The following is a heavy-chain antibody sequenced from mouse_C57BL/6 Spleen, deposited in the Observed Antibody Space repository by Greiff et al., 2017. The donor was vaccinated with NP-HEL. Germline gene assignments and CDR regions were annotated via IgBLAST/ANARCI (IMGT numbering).Heavy chain of an antibody. CDR1: GYTFTSYW. CDR3: ARRWLLHDAMDY. V-gene: IGHV1-50*01. D-gene: IGHD2-3*01. Sequence: QVQLQQSGAELVKPGASVKLSCKASGYTFTSYWMQWVKQRPGQGLEWIGEIDPSDSYTNYNQKFKGKATLTVDTSSSTAYMQLSSLTSEDSAVYYCARRWLLHDAMDYWGQGTSVTVSS. CDR2: IDPSDSYT. J-gene: IGHJ4*01.